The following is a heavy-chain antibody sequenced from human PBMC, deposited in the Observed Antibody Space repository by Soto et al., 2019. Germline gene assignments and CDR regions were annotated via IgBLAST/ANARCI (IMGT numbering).Heavy chain of an antibody. J-gene: IGHJ6*02. V-gene: IGHV1-69*06. CDR2: IIPIFCTA. CDR3: ARDVPHPFGYSYGSLYYYYGMDV. D-gene: IGHD5-18*01. Sequence: SXKVSFTASGGTXTSYAIRVVRQAPGQGLEWIGGIIPIFCTANYAQKFKGRVTITADKSTSTAYMELSRLRSEDTAVYYCARDVPHPFGYSYGSLYYYYGMDVWGQGTTGTVSS. CDR1: GGTXTSYA.